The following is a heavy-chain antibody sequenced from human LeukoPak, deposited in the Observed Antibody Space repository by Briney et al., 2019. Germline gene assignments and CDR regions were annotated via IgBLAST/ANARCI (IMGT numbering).Heavy chain of an antibody. CDR3: ARAGGDFWSGYFSFFADY. D-gene: IGHD3-3*01. J-gene: IGHJ4*02. CDR2: INPNSGGT. CDR1: GYTFTGYY. V-gene: IGHV1-2*02. Sequence: ASVKVSCKASGYTFTGYYMHWVRQAPGQGLEWMGWINPNSGGTNYAQKFQGRVTMTRDTSISTAYMELSRLRSDDTAVYYWARAGGDFWSGYFSFFADYWGQGTLVTVSS.